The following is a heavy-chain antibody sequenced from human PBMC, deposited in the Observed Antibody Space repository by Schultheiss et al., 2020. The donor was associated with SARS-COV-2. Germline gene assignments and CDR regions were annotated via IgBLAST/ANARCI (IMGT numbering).Heavy chain of an antibody. V-gene: IGHV3-66*02. CDR2: IHSGGNT. CDR1: GFTFSDYY. J-gene: IGHJ6*02. CDR3: ANLWELPSTYYYGMDV. Sequence: GESLKISCAASGFTFSDYYMSWVRQAPGMGQEWVSIIHSGGNTYYADSLKGRFTISRDNSKNTLYLQMNSLRAEDTAVYYCANLWELPSTYYYGMDVWGQGTTVTVSS. D-gene: IGHD1-26*01.